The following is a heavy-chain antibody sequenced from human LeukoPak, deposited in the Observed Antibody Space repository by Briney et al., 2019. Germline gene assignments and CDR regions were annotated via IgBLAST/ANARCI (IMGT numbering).Heavy chain of an antibody. D-gene: IGHD2-8*01. CDR2: IYDSGST. J-gene: IGHJ4*02. V-gene: IGHV4-38-2*01. Sequence: PSETLSLTCAVSGYSISNGYYCAWIRQPPGKWLEWIGSIYDSGSTAYKPSLKSPVTTSVDTSKNQFSLNVNSVTATDTAIYYCARLRNGVIVLKPSVIVDFWGQGALVTVSS. CDR3: ARLRNGVIVLKPSVIVDF. CDR1: GYSISNGYY.